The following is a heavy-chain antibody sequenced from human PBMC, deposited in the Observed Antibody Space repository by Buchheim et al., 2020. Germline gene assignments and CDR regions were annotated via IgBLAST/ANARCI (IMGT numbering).Heavy chain of an antibody. CDR1: GFTFSSYG. V-gene: IGHV3-33*01. J-gene: IGHJ6*02. CDR2: IWYDGSNK. D-gene: IGHD6-19*01. CDR3: ASTRISSGWTGYYYYGMDV. Sequence: QVQLVESGGGVVQPGRSLRLSCAASGFTFSSYGMHWVRQAPGKGLEWVAVIWYDGSNKYYADSVKGRFTISRDNSKNTLYLQMNSLGAEDTAVYYCASTRISSGWTGYYYYGMDVWGQGTT.